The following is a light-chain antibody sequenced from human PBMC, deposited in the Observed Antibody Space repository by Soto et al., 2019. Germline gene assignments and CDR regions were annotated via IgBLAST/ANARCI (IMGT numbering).Light chain of an antibody. Sequence: IVLTQSPGTLSLSPGERATLSCRASQSVSRSYLAWYQQKPGQAPRLLIYDASSRATGIPDTFSGTGSGTDFTLTISRLEPEDFAVYYCQHYGSSLCTFGQGTKLEIK. CDR2: DAS. V-gene: IGKV3-20*01. J-gene: IGKJ2*02. CDR3: QHYGSSLCT. CDR1: QSVSRSY.